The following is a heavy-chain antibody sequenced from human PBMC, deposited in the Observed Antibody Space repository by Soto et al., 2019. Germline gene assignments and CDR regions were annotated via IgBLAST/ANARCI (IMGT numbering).Heavy chain of an antibody. V-gene: IGHV1-18*01. CDR2: ISAHNGNT. Sequence: QDHLVQSGAEVKKPGASVKVSCKGSGYGFTTYGFTWVGQAPGQGLEGMAWISAHNGNTNYAQKLQGRVTVTRDTSTSTAYMELRSLRSDDTAVYYCARGRYGDYWGQGALVTVSS. D-gene: IGHD1-1*01. CDR1: GYGFTTYG. J-gene: IGHJ4*02. CDR3: ARGRYGDY.